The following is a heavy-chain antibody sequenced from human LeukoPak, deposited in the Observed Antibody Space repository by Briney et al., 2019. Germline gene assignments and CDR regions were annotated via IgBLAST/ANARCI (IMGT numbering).Heavy chain of an antibody. CDR1: GGSISSGGYY. J-gene: IGHJ4*02. Sequence: SQTLSLTCTVSGGSISSGGYYWSWIRQHPGKGLEWIGFTSYSEGTYYNPSLMSRITISVDRSQNQFSLKMRDVTAADTAVYFCATADWESFYFDSWGQGALVAVSS. CDR2: TSYSEGT. D-gene: IGHD1-26*01. CDR3: ATADWESFYFDS. V-gene: IGHV4-31*03.